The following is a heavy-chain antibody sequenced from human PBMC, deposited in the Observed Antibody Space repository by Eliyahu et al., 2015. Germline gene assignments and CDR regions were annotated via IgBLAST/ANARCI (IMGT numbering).Heavy chain of an antibody. D-gene: IGHD3-16*01. CDR1: GFXFSXCA. CDR3: AREGGSWGGFDY. Sequence: QVQLVESGGGVVQPGRSLRXXXAXSGFXFSXCAMHWVRQAPGKGLGWVAVISYDGSNKYYADSVKGRFTISRDNSKNTLYLQMNSLRAEDTAVYYCAREGGSWGGFDYWGQGTLVTVSS. V-gene: IGHV3-30-3*01. J-gene: IGHJ4*02. CDR2: ISYDGSNK.